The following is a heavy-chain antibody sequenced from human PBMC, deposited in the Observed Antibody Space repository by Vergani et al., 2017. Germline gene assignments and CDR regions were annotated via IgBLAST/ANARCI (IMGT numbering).Heavy chain of an antibody. CDR1: GFTFSSYA. V-gene: IGHV3-30-3*01. Sequence: QVQLVESGGGVVQPGRSLRLSCAASGFTFSSYAMHWVRQAPGKGVEWVAVISYDGSNKYYADSVKGRFTISRDNSKNTLYLQMNSLRAEDTAVYYCARDPMAGTXFDYWGQGTLVTVSS. CDR3: ARDPMAGTXFDY. J-gene: IGHJ4*02. CDR2: ISYDGSNK. D-gene: IGHD6-19*01.